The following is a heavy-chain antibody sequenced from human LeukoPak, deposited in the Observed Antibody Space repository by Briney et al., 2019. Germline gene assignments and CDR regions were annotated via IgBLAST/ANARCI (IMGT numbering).Heavy chain of an antibody. CDR3: ARGRSGTFDY. V-gene: IGHV3-53*01. J-gene: IGHJ4*02. CDR2: IYSGGST. D-gene: IGHD3/OR15-3a*01. Sequence: QTGGSLRLSCAASGFTVSSNYMSWVRQAPGKGLEWVSVIYSGGSTYYADSVKGRFTISRDNSKNTLYLQMNSLRAEETAVYYCARGRSGTFDYWGQGTLVTVSS. CDR1: GFTVSSNY.